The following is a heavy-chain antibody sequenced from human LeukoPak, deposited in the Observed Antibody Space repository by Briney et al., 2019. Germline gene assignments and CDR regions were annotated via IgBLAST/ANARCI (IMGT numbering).Heavy chain of an antibody. D-gene: IGHD6-19*01. Sequence: ASVKVSCKASGYTFTGYYMHWLRQAPGQGLEWMGWINPNSGGTNYAQKFQGRVTMTRDTSISTAYMELSRLRSDDTAVYYCARPQWLDHHPVPSDWGQGTLVTVSS. V-gene: IGHV1-2*02. J-gene: IGHJ1*01. CDR2: INPNSGGT. CDR3: ARPQWLDHHPVPSD. CDR1: GYTFTGYY.